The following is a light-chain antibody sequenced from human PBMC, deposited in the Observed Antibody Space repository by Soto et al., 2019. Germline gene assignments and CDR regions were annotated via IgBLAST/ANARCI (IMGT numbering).Light chain of an antibody. CDR1: SSDVGGYNY. Sequence: QSALPQPASVSGAPGQSITISCTGTSSDVGGYNYVSWYQQHPGKAPKHMIYEVSNRPSGVSNRFSGSKSGNTASLTISGLQAEDEADYYCSSYTSSSTPYVFVTGTKLTVL. CDR3: SSYTSSSTPYV. CDR2: EVS. J-gene: IGLJ1*01. V-gene: IGLV2-14*01.